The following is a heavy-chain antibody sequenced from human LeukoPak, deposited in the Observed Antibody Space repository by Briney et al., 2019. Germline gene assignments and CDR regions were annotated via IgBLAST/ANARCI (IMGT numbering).Heavy chain of an antibody. J-gene: IGHJ4*02. CDR1: GFTFSSYA. CDR2: VSGSGGST. D-gene: IGHD5-24*01. V-gene: IGHV3-23*01. CDR3: AKDVLMGSPYYFDY. Sequence: GGSLRLSCGASGFTFSSYAMSWVRQAPGKGLQWVSAVSGSGGSTYYADSVKGRFTISRDNSKNTLYLQMNSPRAEDTAVYYCAKDVLMGSPYYFDYWGQGTLVTVSS.